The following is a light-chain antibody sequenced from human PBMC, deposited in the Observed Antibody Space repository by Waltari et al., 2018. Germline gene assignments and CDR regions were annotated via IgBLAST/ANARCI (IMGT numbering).Light chain of an antibody. J-gene: IGLJ1*01. CDR2: YGS. V-gene: IGLV3-21*04. Sequence: SYVLTQPPSVSVAPGKTASITCGGNNLESKSVHWYQQKPGQAPILVISYGSDRPSGIPERFSGSNSGNTATLTISRVEAGDEADYYCQVWDANTDPGVFGTGTEVTVL. CDR1: NLESKS. CDR3: QVWDANTDPGV.